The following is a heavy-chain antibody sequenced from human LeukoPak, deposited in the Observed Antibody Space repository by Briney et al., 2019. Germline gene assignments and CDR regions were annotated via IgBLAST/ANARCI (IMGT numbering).Heavy chain of an antibody. D-gene: IGHD3-10*01. J-gene: IGHJ5*02. CDR1: GGSISNYY. CDR3: ARTPGSETDHNWFDP. Sequence: SDTLPLTCTVSGGSISNYYWSWIRQPAGKGLEWIGRIYTSGSTNYNPSLKSRVTISVDTSKNQFSLKLSSVTAADTAVYYCARTPGSETDHNWFDPWGQGTLVTVSS. CDR2: IYTSGST. V-gene: IGHV4-4*07.